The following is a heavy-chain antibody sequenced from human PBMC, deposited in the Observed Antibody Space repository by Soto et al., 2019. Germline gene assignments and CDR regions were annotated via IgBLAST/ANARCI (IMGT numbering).Heavy chain of an antibody. CDR1: GFTFSSYA. D-gene: IGHD2-2*01. CDR2: ISYDGSNK. V-gene: IGHV3-30-3*01. J-gene: IGHJ6*02. Sequence: QVQLVESGGGVVQPGRSLRLSCAASGFTFSSYAMHWVRQAPGKGLEWVAVISYDGSNKYYADSVKGRFTISRDNSKNTLYPQMNTLRAEDTAVYYCARCSAPFSTSYQDPYYYHMDVWGQGTTVTVSS. CDR3: ARCSAPFSTSYQDPYYYHMDV.